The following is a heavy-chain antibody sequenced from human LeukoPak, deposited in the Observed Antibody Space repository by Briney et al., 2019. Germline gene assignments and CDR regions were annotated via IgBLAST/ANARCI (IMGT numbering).Heavy chain of an antibody. CDR3: TKKASCGGDCRFDS. CDR1: GFTFGDRA. V-gene: IGHV3-49*03. D-gene: IGHD2-21*02. CDR2: IRSKVYGGTS. Sequence: GGSLRLSCTASGFTFGDRAMGWFRQAPGKGLEWVGFIRSKVYGGTSEYAASVKGRFTISRDDSKSITYLQMNSLKTEDTAIYYCTKKASCGGDCRFDSWGQGTLVTVSS. J-gene: IGHJ4*02.